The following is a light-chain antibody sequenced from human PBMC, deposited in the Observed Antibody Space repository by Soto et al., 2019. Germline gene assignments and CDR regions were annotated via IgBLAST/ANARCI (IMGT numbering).Light chain of an antibody. V-gene: IGLV2-8*01. CDR1: SSDVGGYEY. CDR2: EVT. CDR3: SSYAGNNNLI. J-gene: IGLJ2*01. Sequence: QSALTQPPSASGSPGQSVTISCTGTSSDVGGYEYVSWYQQHPGKAPKLMIFEVTARPSGVPDRFSGSKSGNTASLTVSGLQTEDEAYYYCSSYAGNNNLIFGGGTKLTVL.